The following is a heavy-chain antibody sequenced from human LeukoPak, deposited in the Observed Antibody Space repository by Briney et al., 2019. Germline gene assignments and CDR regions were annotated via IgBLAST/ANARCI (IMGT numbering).Heavy chain of an antibody. J-gene: IGHJ6*02. CDR2: INPNSGGT. CDR1: GYTFTGYY. V-gene: IGHV1-2*02. Sequence: ASVKVSCKASGYTFTGYYMHWVRQAPGQGLEWMGWINPNSGGTNYAQKFQGRVTTTRDTSISTAYMELSRLRSDDTAVYYCARGPSCSGGSCYSFLYYYYGMDVWGQGTTVTVSS. D-gene: IGHD2-15*01. CDR3: ARGPSCSGGSCYSFLYYYYGMDV.